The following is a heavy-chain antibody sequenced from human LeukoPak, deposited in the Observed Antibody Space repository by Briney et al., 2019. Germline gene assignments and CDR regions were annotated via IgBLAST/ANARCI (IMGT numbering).Heavy chain of an antibody. CDR2: MNPNTGDT. V-gene: IGHV1-8*01. D-gene: IGHD1-26*01. Sequence: ASVKVSCKASGYTFTGYDINWVRQATGQGLEWMGWMNPNTGDTGYVQKFQGRLTMTRNTSIDTAYMELSGLRSEDTAVYYCTRGSLSGSSRDYWGQGTLVTVSS. J-gene: IGHJ4*02. CDR1: GYTFTGYD. CDR3: TRGSLSGSSRDY.